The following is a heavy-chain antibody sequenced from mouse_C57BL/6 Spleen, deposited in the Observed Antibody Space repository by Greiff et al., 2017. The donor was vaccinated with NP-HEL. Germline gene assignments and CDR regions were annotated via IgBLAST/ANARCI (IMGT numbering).Heavy chain of an antibody. V-gene: IGHV5-17*01. J-gene: IGHJ1*03. CDR2: ISSGSSTI. CDR1: GFTFSDYG. CDR3: ARPIYYDYDVDWYFDV. Sequence: EVKLVESGGGLVKPGGSLKLSCAASGFTFSDYGMHWVRQAPEKGLEWVAYISSGSSTIYYADTVKGRFTISRDNAKNTLFLQMTSLRSEDTAMYYCARPIYYDYDVDWYFDVWGTGTTVTVSS. D-gene: IGHD2-4*01.